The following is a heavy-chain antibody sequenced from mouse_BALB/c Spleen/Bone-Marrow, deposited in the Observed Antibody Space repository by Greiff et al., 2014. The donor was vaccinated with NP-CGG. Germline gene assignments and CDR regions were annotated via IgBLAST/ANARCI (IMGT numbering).Heavy chain of an antibody. CDR1: GFAFSDYG. J-gene: IGHJ1*01. CDR3: ARDRGRYRYFDV. CDR2: ISNLAYSI. Sequence: EVKLMESGGGLVQPGGSRKLSCAASGFAFSDYGMAWVRQAPGKGPEWVAFISNLAYSIYYADTVTGRFTISRENAKNTLYLEMSSLRSEDTAMYYCARDRGRYRYFDVWGAGTTVTVSS. D-gene: IGHD3-1*01. V-gene: IGHV5-15*02.